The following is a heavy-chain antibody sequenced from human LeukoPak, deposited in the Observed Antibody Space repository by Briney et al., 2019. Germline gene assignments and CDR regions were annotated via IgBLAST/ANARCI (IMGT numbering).Heavy chain of an antibody. Sequence: GEPLKISCKGSGYSFTSYWIGWVRQMPGKGLEWMGIIYLGDSDTRYSPSFQGQVTISADKSISTAYLQWSSLKASDTAMYYCARPKLPATNDAFDIWGQGTMVTVSS. CDR3: ARPKLPATNDAFDI. D-gene: IGHD5-24*01. CDR1: GYSFTSYW. J-gene: IGHJ3*02. V-gene: IGHV5-51*01. CDR2: IYLGDSDT.